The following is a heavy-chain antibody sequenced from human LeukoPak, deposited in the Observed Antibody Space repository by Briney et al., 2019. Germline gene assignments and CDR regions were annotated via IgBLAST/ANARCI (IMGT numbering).Heavy chain of an antibody. J-gene: IGHJ4*02. D-gene: IGHD1-26*01. V-gene: IGHV3-23*01. CDR2: ITGSGDAA. CDR3: AKTVGALDY. Sequence: GGSLRLSCAASGFTFSSYVMTWVRQAPGKGLEWVPVITGSGDAAFYADSVKGRFTMSRDNSKNTVYLQMNSLRAEDTAVYYCAKTVGALDYWGEGTLVTVSS. CDR1: GFTFSSYV.